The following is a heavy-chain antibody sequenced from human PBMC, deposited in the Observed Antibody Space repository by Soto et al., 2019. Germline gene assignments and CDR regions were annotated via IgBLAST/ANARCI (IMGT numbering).Heavy chain of an antibody. V-gene: IGHV3-21*01. CDR1: GFTFSSYS. J-gene: IGHJ6*02. D-gene: IGHD3-3*01. CDR2: ISSSSSYM. Sequence: ESGGGLVKPGGSLRLSCAASGFTFSSYSMNWVRQAPGKGLEWVSSISSSSSYMYYADSVKGRFTISRDNAKNSLYLQMNSLRAEDTAVYYCARSWNYYYYYGMDVWGQGTTVTVSS. CDR3: ARSWNYYYYYGMDV.